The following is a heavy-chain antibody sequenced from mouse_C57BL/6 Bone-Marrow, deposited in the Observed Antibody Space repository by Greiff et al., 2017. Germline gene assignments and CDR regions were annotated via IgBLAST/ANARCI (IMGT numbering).Heavy chain of an antibody. CDR2: INPNNGGT. CDR1: GYTFTDYY. J-gene: IGHJ3*01. V-gene: IGHV1-26*01. Sequence: EVQLQQSGPELVKPGASVKISCKASGYTFTDYYMNWVKQSHGKSLEWIGDINPNNGGTSYNQKFKGKATLTVDKSYSTADMELRSLTSEDSAVYYCARGDSWFAYWGQGTLVTVSA. CDR3: ARGDSWFAY.